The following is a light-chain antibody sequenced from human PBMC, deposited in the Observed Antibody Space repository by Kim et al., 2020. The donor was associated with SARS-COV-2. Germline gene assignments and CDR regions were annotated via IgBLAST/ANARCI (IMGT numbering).Light chain of an antibody. CDR1: SSNNGSNS. CDR2: DKN. CDR3: ATWDSGLSAGV. Sequence: GDKLTIACFGSSSNNGSNSVSWYQQLPGTAPPLLIYDKNKRPREIPDRFSGSKSGRSATLGITGLQTGDEADYYCATWDSGLSAGVFGGGTQLTVL. V-gene: IGLV1-51*01. J-gene: IGLJ3*02.